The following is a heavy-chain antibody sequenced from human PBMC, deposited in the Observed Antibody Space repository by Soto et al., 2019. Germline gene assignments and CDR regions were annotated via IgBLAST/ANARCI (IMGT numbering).Heavy chain of an antibody. V-gene: IGHV3-23*01. CDR1: GFTFSSYA. CDR3: AQGDYYYYGMDV. CDR2: ISGSGGST. Sequence: GGSLRLSCAASGFTFSSYAMSWVRQAPGKGLEWVSAISGSGGSTYYADSVKGRFTISRDNSKNTLYLQMNSLRAEDTAVYYCAQGDYYYYGMDVWGQGTTVTVSS. J-gene: IGHJ6*02.